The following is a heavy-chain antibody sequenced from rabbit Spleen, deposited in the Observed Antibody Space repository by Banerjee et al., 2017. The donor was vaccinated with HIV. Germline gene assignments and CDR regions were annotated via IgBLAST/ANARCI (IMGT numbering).Heavy chain of an antibody. Sequence: QEQLEESGGDLVQPEGSLTLTCKASGLDFSSIYYMCWVRQAPGKGLEWISCIAGSGSGFTYSATWATGRFTCSKTSSTTVTLQMTSLTVADTATYFCARDTGSSFSSYGMDLWGQGTLVTVS. CDR1: GLDFSSIYY. J-gene: IGHJ6*01. CDR3: ARDTGSSFSSYGMDL. D-gene: IGHD8-1*01. V-gene: IGHV1S45*01. CDR2: IAGSGSGFT.